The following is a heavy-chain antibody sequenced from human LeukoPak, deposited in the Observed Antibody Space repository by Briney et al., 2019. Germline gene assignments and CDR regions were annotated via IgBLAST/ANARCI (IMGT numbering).Heavy chain of an antibody. J-gene: IGHJ5*02. V-gene: IGHV4-4*02. CDR3: ARRRGNMIVPGGWFDP. Sequence: PSGTLSLTCAVSGGSISSSNWWSWVRQPPGKGLEWIGEIYHSGSTYYNPSLKSRVTISVDTSKNQFSLKLSSVTAADTAVYYCARRRGNMIVPGGWFDPWGQGTLVTVSS. CDR1: GGSISSSNW. D-gene: IGHD3-22*01. CDR2: IYHSGST.